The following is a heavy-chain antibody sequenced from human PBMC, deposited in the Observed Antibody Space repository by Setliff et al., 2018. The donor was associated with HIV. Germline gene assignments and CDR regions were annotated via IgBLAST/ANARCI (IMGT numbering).Heavy chain of an antibody. Sequence: PSETLSLTCTVSGGSIRSTSYYWGWIRQPPGKGLEWIGSIYYSGSTYYNPSLKSRVTISVDTSKNQFSLKLSSVTAADTAVYYCARHPPYCSGGSCYRGRGYYFDYWGQGTQVTV. CDR1: GGSIRSTSYY. CDR2: IYYSGST. V-gene: IGHV4-39*01. D-gene: IGHD2-15*01. CDR3: ARHPPYCSGGSCYRGRGYYFDY. J-gene: IGHJ4*02.